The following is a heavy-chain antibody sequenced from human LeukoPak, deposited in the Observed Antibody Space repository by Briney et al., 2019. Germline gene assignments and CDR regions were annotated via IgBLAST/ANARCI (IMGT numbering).Heavy chain of an antibody. CDR3: AKDVMITFGPVMAPPFDY. J-gene: IGHJ4*02. Sequence: PSETLSLTCAVYGGSFSGYYWSWIRQPPGKGLEWIGEINHSGSTNYNPSLKSRVTISVDTSKNQFSLKLSSVTAADTAVYYCAKDVMITFGPVMAPPFDYWGQGTLVTVSS. V-gene: IGHV4-34*01. D-gene: IGHD3-16*01. CDR1: GGSFSGYY. CDR2: INHSGST.